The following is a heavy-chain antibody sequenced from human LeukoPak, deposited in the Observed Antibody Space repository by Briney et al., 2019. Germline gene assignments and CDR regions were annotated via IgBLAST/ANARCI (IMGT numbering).Heavy chain of an antibody. J-gene: IGHJ4*02. CDR1: GFTFSSYA. V-gene: IGHV3-23*01. CDR3: AKVPPPVAGTWTLLYYFDY. CDR2: ISGSGGST. Sequence: GGSLRLSCAASGFTFSSYAMSWVRQAPGKGLEWVSAISGSGGSTYYADSVRGRFTISRDNSKNTLYLQMNSLRAEDTAVYYCAKVPPPVAGTWTLLYYFDYWGQGTLVTVSS. D-gene: IGHD6-19*01.